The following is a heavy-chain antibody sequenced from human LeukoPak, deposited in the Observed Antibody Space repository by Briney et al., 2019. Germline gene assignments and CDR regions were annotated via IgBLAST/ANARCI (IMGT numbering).Heavy chain of an antibody. CDR1: GYTFTSYY. D-gene: IGHD3-16*01. CDR3: ARDLGVGWSGSGPYYFDS. Sequence: ASVKVSCKASGYTFTSYYMHWVRQAPGQGLEWMGIINPSGGSTSYAQKFQGRVTMTTDTSTSTAYMQMRSLRSDDTAMYFCARDLGVGWSGSGPYYFDSWGQGTQVTVSS. J-gene: IGHJ4*02. CDR2: INPSGGST. V-gene: IGHV1-46*01.